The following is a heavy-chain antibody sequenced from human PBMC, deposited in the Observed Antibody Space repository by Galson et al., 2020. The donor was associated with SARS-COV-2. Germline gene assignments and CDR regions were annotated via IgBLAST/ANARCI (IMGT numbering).Heavy chain of an antibody. V-gene: IGHV4-38-2*02. CDR1: GYSVSTTNY. CDR3: ARQGVNMGVVVTVAGWYFDL. D-gene: IGHD3-22*01. J-gene: IGHJ2*01. Sequence: SETLSLTCTVSGYSVSTTNYWGWVRQPPGRGLEWIGSVYPSGTTYYNPSLKSRVTISVDTSKNQFSLRLDSVTAADTALYYCARQGVNMGVVVTVAGWYFDLWGRGTLVTVSS. CDR2: VYPSGTT.